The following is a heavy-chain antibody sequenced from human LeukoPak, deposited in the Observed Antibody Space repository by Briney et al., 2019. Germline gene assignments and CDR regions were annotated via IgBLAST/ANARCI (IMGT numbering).Heavy chain of an antibody. V-gene: IGHV4-34*01. Sequence: PSETLSLTCAVYGGSFRGYYWSWIRQPPGKGLEWIGEISHSGSTNHNPSLKSRVTISEDTSKSQFSLKLSAVTAADTALYYCARGGIATPGVGGYFDYWGQGIFVTASS. CDR3: ARGGIATPGVGGYFDY. D-gene: IGHD6-13*01. J-gene: IGHJ4*02. CDR1: GGSFRGYY. CDR2: ISHSGST.